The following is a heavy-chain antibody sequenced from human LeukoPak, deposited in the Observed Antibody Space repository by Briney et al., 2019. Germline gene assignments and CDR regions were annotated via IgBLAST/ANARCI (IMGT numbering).Heavy chain of an antibody. D-gene: IGHD3-3*01. J-gene: IGHJ4*02. V-gene: IGHV4-59*08. CDR3: ARGDFWSGYYTGPCDY. CDR1: GGSISGSY. CDR2: IYNSGST. Sequence: PSETLSLTCTVSGGSISGSYWSWIRQPPGKGLEWIGYIYNSGSTNYNPSLKSRVAISVDTSKNQFSLKLSSVTAADTAVYYCARGDFWSGYYTGPCDYWGQGTLVTVSS.